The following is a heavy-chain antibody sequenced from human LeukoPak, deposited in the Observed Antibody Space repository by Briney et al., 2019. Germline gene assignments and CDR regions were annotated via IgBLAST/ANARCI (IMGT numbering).Heavy chain of an antibody. CDR3: AKGGFGELLISSGFDY. CDR2: ISWNSGSI. CDR1: GFTFDDYA. V-gene: IGHV3-9*01. Sequence: GGSLRLSCAASGFTFDDYAMHWVWQAPGKGLEWVSGISWNSGSIGYADSVKGRFTISRDNAKNSLYLQMNSLRAEDTALYYCAKGGFGELLISSGFDYWGQGTLVTVSS. J-gene: IGHJ4*02. D-gene: IGHD3-10*01.